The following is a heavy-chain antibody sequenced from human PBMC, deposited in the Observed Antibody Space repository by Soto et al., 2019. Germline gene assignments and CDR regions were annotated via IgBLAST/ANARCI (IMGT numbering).Heavy chain of an antibody. CDR3: AIMYSSGLVGDLGY. V-gene: IGHV1-69*12. Sequence: QVQLVQSGAEVKKPGSSVKVSCKASGDTFSSYAITWVRQAPGQGLEWMGGVIPMFGTPNYAQKFQDRVTITADDSTNTAYMDLSSLTPDDTAVYYCAIMYSSGLVGDLGYWGQGTLVTVSS. CDR2: VIPMFGTP. D-gene: IGHD6-19*01. J-gene: IGHJ4*02. CDR1: GDTFSSYA.